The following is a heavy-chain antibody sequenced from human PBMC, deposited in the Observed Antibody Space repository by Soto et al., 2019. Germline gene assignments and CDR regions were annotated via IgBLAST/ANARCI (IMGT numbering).Heavy chain of an antibody. V-gene: IGHV3-23*01. J-gene: IGHJ4*02. CDR1: GFTFSSYA. Sequence: EVQLLESGGGLVQPGESLRLSCAASGFTFSSYAMSWVRQAPGKGLEWVSVISGSDDSTYYADSVKGRFTISRDNSKNTLYRQMNSLRAEDTAVYYCAKRSSSSTCDYWGQGTLVTVSS. CDR2: ISGSDDST. CDR3: AKRSSSSTCDY. D-gene: IGHD6-6*01.